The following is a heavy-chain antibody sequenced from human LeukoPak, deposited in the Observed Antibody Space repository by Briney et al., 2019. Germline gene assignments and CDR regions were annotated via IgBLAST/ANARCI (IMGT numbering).Heavy chain of an antibody. Sequence: PGGSLRLSCAASGFTFSSYSMNWVSQAPGKGLEWVSSISSSSSYIYYAESVKGRFTISRDNAKNSLYLQMNSLRAEDTAVYYCARGAVAAYYFDYWGQGTLVTVSS. CDR2: ISSSSSYI. CDR3: ARGAVAAYYFDY. J-gene: IGHJ4*02. D-gene: IGHD6-19*01. CDR1: GFTFSSYS. V-gene: IGHV3-21*01.